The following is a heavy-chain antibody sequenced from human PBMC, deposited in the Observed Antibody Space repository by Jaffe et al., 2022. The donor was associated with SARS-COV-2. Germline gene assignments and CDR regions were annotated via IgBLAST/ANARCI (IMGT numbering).Heavy chain of an antibody. CDR2: ISGSGGST. D-gene: IGHD2-8*01. CDR1: GFTFSSYA. V-gene: IGHV3-23*01. CDR3: AKDVQVLMVYAPEMGIDY. J-gene: IGHJ4*02. Sequence: EVQLLESGGGLVQPGGSLRLSCAASGFTFSSYAMSWVRQAPGKGLEWVSAISGSGGSTYYADSVKGRFTISRDNSKNTLYLQMNSLRAEDTAVYYCAKDVQVLMVYAPEMGIDYWGQGTLVTVSS.